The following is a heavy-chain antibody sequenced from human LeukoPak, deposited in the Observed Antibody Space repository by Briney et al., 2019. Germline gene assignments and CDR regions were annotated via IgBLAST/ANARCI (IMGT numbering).Heavy chain of an antibody. D-gene: IGHD4-17*01. J-gene: IGHJ6*04. V-gene: IGHV3-7*03. CDR2: IKQDGSEK. Sequence: GGSLTLSCAASGFTFSSYWMCWVRQAPGTGLEWVANIKQDGSEKYYVDSVKGRFTIPRDNAKTPTYLQMHSLRAKDTGVYYCPSPYGYGDKEEEGYYYGMDVWGKGTTVTVSS. CDR3: PSPYGYGDKEEEGYYYGMDV. CDR1: GFTFSSYW.